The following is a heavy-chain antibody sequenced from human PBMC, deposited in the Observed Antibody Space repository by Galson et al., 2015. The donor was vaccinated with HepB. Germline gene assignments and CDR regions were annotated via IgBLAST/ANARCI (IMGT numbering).Heavy chain of an antibody. Sequence: SVKVSCKGSGYTFDRNGLAWVRQAPGQGLEWMGWISTYNRNTNYAQKFQGRVIMTTDTSTSTAYMELRSLRSDDTAVYYCARVGELSSYYYYALDAWGQGTTVTVSS. V-gene: IGHV1-18*04. J-gene: IGHJ6*02. CDR3: ARVGELSSYYYYALDA. CDR1: GYTFDRNG. D-gene: IGHD3-10*01. CDR2: ISTYNRNT.